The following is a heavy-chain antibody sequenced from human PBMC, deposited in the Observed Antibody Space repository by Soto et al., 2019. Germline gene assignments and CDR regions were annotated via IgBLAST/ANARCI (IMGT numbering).Heavy chain of an antibody. Sequence: ASVKVSCKASGYTFTSYVISWVRHAPGQGLEWMGWISAYNGNTNYAQKLQGRVTMTTDTSTSTAYMELRSLRSDDTAVYYCAREDCSGGSCYSGLLFDIWGQGTMVTVSS. D-gene: IGHD2-15*01. V-gene: IGHV1-18*01. CDR1: GYTFTSYV. J-gene: IGHJ3*02. CDR2: ISAYNGNT. CDR3: AREDCSGGSCYSGLLFDI.